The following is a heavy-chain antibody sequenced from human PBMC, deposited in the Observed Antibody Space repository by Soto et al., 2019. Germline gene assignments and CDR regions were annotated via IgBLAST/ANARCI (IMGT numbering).Heavy chain of an antibody. CDR1: GFTFSSYG. V-gene: IGHV3-30*18. CDR3: AKERTARGYYYYGMDV. J-gene: IGHJ6*02. Sequence: GGSLRLCCAASGFTFSSYGMHWVRQAPGKGLEWVAVISYDGSNKYYADSVKGRFTISRDNSKNTLYLQMNSLRAEDTAVYYCAKERTARGYYYYGMDVWGQGTTVTVSS. CDR2: ISYDGSNK.